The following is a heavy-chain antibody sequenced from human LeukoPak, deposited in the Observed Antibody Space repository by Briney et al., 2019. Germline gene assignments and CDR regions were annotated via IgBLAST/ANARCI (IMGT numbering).Heavy chain of an antibody. CDR3: AKRDTSGSYYFDY. D-gene: IGHD3-22*01. CDR1: GYSISSGYY. V-gene: IGHV4-38-2*02. J-gene: IGHJ4*02. CDR2: IYHSGST. Sequence: SETLSLICTVSGYSISSGYYWGWIRQPPGKGLEWIGSIYHSGSTYYNPSLKSRVTISVDTSKNQFSLKLSSVTAADTAVYLCAKRDTSGSYYFDYWGQGTLVTVSS.